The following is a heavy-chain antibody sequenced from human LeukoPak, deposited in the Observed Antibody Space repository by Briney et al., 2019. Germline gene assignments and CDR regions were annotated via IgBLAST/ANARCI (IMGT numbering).Heavy chain of an antibody. V-gene: IGHV3-21*01. CDR2: ISSSSSYI. J-gene: IGHJ3*02. CDR1: GFTFSSYS. Sequence: GGSLRLSCAASGFTFSSYSMNWVRQAPGKGLEWVSSISSSSSYIYYADSVKGRFTISRDNAKNSLYLQMNSLRAEDTAVYYCARGGYYDSSGYYYGAFDIWGQGTMVTVSS. D-gene: IGHD3-22*01. CDR3: ARGGYYDSSGYYYGAFDI.